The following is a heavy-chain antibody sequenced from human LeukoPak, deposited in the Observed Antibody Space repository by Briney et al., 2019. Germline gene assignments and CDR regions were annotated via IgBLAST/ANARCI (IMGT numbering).Heavy chain of an antibody. Sequence: SETLSLTCTVSGGSISSSSYYWGWIRQPPGKELEWIGSIYYSGSTYYNPSLKSRVTISVDTSKNQFSLKLSSVTAADTAVYYCARGPRSSWYADAFDIWGQGTMVTVSS. D-gene: IGHD6-13*01. CDR2: IYYSGST. V-gene: IGHV4-39*07. J-gene: IGHJ3*02. CDR1: GGSISSSSYY. CDR3: ARGPRSSWYADAFDI.